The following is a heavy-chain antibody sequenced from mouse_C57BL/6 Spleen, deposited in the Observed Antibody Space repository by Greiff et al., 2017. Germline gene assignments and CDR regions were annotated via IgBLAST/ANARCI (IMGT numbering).Heavy chain of an antibody. D-gene: IGHD3-2*02. Sequence: QVQLQQPGAELVRPGTSVKLSCKASGYTFTSYWMHWVKQRPGQGLEWIGVIDPSDSYTNYNQKFKGKATLTVDTSSSTAYMQLSSLTTEDSAVYYWANHSAGYVGWFAYWGQGTLVTGSA. V-gene: IGHV1-59*01. J-gene: IGHJ3*01. CDR2: IDPSDSYT. CDR3: ANHSAGYVGWFAY. CDR1: GYTFTSYW.